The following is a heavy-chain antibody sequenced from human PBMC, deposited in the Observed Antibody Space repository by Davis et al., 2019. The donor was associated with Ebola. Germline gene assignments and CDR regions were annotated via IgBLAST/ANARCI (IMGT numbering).Heavy chain of an antibody. Sequence: ASVKVSCKASGYTYTSYGISWVRQAPGQGLEWMGWISAYNGNTNYAQKLQGRVTMTTDTSTSTAYMELRSLRSDDTAVYYCARGPIVLMVYASRVGYYGMDVWGQGTTVTVSS. CDR2: ISAYNGNT. J-gene: IGHJ6*02. CDR1: GYTYTSYG. CDR3: ARGPIVLMVYASRVGYYGMDV. V-gene: IGHV1-18*01. D-gene: IGHD2-8*01.